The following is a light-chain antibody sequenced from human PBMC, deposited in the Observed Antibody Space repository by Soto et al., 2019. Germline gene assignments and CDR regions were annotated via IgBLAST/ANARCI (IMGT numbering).Light chain of an antibody. Sequence: EIVLTQSPCTLSLSPGERATLSCRASQSVSSSYLAWYQQKPGQAPRLLIYGASSRATGIPDRFSGSGSGTDFTLTISRLEPEDFAVYYCQEYGNSRTFGQGTKV. CDR1: QSVSSSY. J-gene: IGKJ1*01. CDR2: GAS. CDR3: QEYGNSRT. V-gene: IGKV3-20*01.